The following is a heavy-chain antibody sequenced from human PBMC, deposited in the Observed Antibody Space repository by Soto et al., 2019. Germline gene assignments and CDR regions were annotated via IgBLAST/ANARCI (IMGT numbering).Heavy chain of an antibody. CDR2: INSVASYV. Sequence: QLVESGGGLVKPGGSLRVSCAASRFAFSSYSMHWVRQAPMKGLEWVASINSVASYVYYADSVEGRFTISRDNAKNSVCLQMTGLRGEDTAVYYCTGDRSSFRRGRTRGPYGGLGVWGQGTTVLVS. CDR3: TGDRSSFRRGRTRGPYGGLGV. J-gene: IGHJ6*02. V-gene: IGHV3-21*01. D-gene: IGHD3-10*01. CDR1: RFAFSSYS.